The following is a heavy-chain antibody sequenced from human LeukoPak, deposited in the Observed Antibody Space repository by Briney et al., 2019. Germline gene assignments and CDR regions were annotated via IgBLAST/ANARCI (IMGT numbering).Heavy chain of an antibody. Sequence: GGSMRLSCAASGFTFSSYSMNWVRQAPGKGLEWVSYISSSSSTIYYADSVKGRFTISRDNAKNSLYLQMNSLRAEDTAVYYCAKVEEGGYDFHGMDVWGQGTTVTVSS. D-gene: IGHD5-12*01. V-gene: IGHV3-48*04. CDR1: GFTFSSYS. CDR3: AKVEEGGYDFHGMDV. J-gene: IGHJ6*02. CDR2: ISSSSSTI.